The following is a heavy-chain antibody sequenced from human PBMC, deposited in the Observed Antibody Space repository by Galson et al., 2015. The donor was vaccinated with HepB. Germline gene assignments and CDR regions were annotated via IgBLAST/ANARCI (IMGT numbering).Heavy chain of an antibody. CDR3: AREYYDFWSGYRAFDI. Sequence: SLRLSCAASGFTFSSYWMHWVRQAPGKGLVWVSRINSDGSSTSYADSVKGRFTISRDNAKNTLYLQMNSLRAEDTAVYYRAREYYDFWSGYRAFDIWGQGTMVTVSS. D-gene: IGHD3-3*01. J-gene: IGHJ3*02. V-gene: IGHV3-74*01. CDR1: GFTFSSYW. CDR2: INSDGSST.